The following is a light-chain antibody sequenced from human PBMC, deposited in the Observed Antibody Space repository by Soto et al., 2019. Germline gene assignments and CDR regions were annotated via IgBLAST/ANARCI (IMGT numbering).Light chain of an antibody. J-gene: IGKJ5*01. CDR2: GAS. Sequence: TVLTQSPGTLSLSPEERATLSCRASQSVSSSYLAWYQQKPGQAPRLLIYGASSRATGIPDRFSGSGSGTDFTIIINRLEPEDVAIYYCQQYGGSPRITFGQGTRLEIK. CDR3: QQYGGSPRIT. V-gene: IGKV3-20*01. CDR1: QSVSSSY.